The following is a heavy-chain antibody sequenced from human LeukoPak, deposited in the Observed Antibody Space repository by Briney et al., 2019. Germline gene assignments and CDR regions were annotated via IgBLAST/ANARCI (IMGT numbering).Heavy chain of an antibody. V-gene: IGHV3-33*06. CDR2: IWYDGSNK. CDR3: AKDVYRVAVAGTFDY. J-gene: IGHJ4*02. CDR1: GFTFSSYG. D-gene: IGHD6-19*01. Sequence: GGSLRLSCAASGFTFSSYGMHWVRQAPGKGLEWVAVIWYDGSNKYYADSVKGRFTISRDNSKNTLYLQMNSLRAEDTAVYYCAKDVYRVAVAGTFDYWGQGTLVTVSS.